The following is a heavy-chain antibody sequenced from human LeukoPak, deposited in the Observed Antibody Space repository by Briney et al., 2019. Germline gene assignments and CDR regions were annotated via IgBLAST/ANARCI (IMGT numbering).Heavy chain of an antibody. CDR1: GGSISSGSYY. J-gene: IGHJ4*02. CDR2: IYTSGST. CDR3: ARVAAYSNYALDY. V-gene: IGHV4-61*02. D-gene: IGHD4-11*01. Sequence: PSQTLSLTCTVSGGSISSGSYYWSWIRQPAGKGLEWIGRIYTSGSTNYNPSLKSRVAISVDTSKNQFSLKLSSVTAADTAVYYCARVAAYSNYALDYWGQGTLVTVSS.